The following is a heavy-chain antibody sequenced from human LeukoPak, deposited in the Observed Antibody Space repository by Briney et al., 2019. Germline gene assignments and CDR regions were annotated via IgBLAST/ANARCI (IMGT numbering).Heavy chain of an antibody. Sequence: SETLSLTCAVYGGSFSGYYWSWIRQPPGKGLEWIGEINHSGSTNYNPSLKSRVTISVDTSKNQFSLKLSSMTAADTAVYYCASDRAAAQHQKYYYYYMDVWGKGTTVTVSS. V-gene: IGHV4-34*01. CDR3: ASDRAAAQHQKYYYYYMDV. J-gene: IGHJ6*03. CDR1: GGSFSGYY. D-gene: IGHD6-13*01. CDR2: INHSGST.